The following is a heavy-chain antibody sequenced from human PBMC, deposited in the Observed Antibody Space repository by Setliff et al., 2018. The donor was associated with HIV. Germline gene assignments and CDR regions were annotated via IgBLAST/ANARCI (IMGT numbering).Heavy chain of an antibody. D-gene: IGHD6-13*01. V-gene: IGHV1-3*03. CDR1: GYIFSNHA. J-gene: IGHJ4*02. CDR3: ATGIAAAGGIDY. Sequence: GASVKVSCKASGYIFSNHALHWVRQAPGQRLEWMGWINNGNGDTKYSQDFRGRVTITRDSSASTAYMELSSLIPEDMALYYCATGIAAAGGIDYWGQGTLVTVSS. CDR2: INNGNGDT.